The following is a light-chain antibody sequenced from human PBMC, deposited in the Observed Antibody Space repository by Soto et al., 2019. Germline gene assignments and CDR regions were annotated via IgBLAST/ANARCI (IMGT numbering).Light chain of an antibody. V-gene: IGKV1-5*03. CDR3: QQYHSYPLT. CDR1: QSISAW. J-gene: IGKJ5*01. Sequence: DIQMTQSPSTLSASVGERVTITCRASQSISAWLAWYQQKPGKAPNLLIYKASNVESGVPSRFSGSGSGTDFTLTISSLQPDDFATYYCQQYHSYPLTFGQGTRLEIK. CDR2: KAS.